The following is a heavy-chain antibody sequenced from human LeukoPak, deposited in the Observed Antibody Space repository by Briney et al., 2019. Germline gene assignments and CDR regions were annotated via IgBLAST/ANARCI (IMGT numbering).Heavy chain of an antibody. Sequence: GGSLRLSCAASGFTFSSYGMHWVRQAPGKGLEWVSVISYDGSNKYYADSVKGRFTISRDNSKNTLYLQMNSLRPEDTAVYYCASRLDYGGYEFDYWGQGTLVTVSS. CDR3: ASRLDYGGYEFDY. J-gene: IGHJ4*02. V-gene: IGHV3-30*03. CDR1: GFTFSSYG. D-gene: IGHD4-23*01. CDR2: ISYDGSNK.